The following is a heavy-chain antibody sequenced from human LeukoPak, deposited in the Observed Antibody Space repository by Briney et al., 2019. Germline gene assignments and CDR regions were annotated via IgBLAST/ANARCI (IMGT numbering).Heavy chain of an antibody. J-gene: IGHJ6*03. CDR1: GYTFTGYY. Sequence: GASVKVSRKASGYTFTGYYMHWVRQAPGQGLEWMGWINPNSGGTTYAQKFQGRVTMTRDTSISTAYMELSRLRSDDTAVYYCARDGATYYYYYYMDVWGKGTTVTVSS. V-gene: IGHV1-2*02. D-gene: IGHD5-12*01. CDR3: ARDGATYYYYYYMDV. CDR2: INPNSGGT.